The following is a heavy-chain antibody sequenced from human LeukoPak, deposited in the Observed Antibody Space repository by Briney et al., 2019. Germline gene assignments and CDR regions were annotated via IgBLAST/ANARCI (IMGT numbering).Heavy chain of an antibody. CDR3: AREGGRDTAMVKFDY. CDR2: IKQDGSEK. J-gene: IGHJ4*02. V-gene: IGHV3-7*01. D-gene: IGHD5-18*01. CDR1: EFTFSSYW. Sequence: GGSLRLSCAASEFTFSSYWMSWVRQAPGKGLEWVANIKQDGSEKYYVDSVKGRFTSSRDNAKNSLYLQMNSLRAEDTAVYYCAREGGRDTAMVKFDYWGQGTLVTVSS.